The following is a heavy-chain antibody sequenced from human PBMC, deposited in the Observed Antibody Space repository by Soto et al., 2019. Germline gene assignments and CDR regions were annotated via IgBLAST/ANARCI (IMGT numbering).Heavy chain of an antibody. V-gene: IGHV5-10-1*01. Sequence: PGESLKISCKGSGYSFTSYWISWVRQMPGKGLEWMGRIDPSDSYTNYSPSFQGHVTISADKSISTAYLQWSSLKASDTAMYYCARLEAAAGKGNYYGMDVWGQGTTVTVSS. D-gene: IGHD6-13*01. CDR1: GYSFTSYW. CDR2: IDPSDSYT. J-gene: IGHJ6*02. CDR3: ARLEAAAGKGNYYGMDV.